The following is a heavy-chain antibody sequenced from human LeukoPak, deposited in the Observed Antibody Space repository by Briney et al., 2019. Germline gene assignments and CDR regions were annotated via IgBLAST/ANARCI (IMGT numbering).Heavy chain of an antibody. CDR2: IKQDGSEK. CDR1: GFTFSSYW. CDR3: ARVGVRGYGSGSYYYYYGMDV. Sequence: PGGSLRLSCAASGFTFSSYWMSWVRQAPGKGLEWVANIKQDGSEKYYVDSVKGRFTISRDNAKNSLYLQMNSLRAEDTAVYYCARVGVRGYGSGSYYYYYGMDVWGKGTTVTVSS. D-gene: IGHD3-10*01. J-gene: IGHJ6*04. V-gene: IGHV3-7*03.